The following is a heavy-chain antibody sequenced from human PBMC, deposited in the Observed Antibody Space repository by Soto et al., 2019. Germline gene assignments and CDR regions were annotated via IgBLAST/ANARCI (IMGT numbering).Heavy chain of an antibody. J-gene: IGHJ6*02. D-gene: IGHD5-18*01. V-gene: IGHV3-21*01. Sequence: GGSLRLSCAASGFTFSSYSMNWVRQAPGKGLEGVSSISSSSSYIYYADSVEGRFTISRDNAKNSLYLQMNSLIAEDTAVYYCARAITGYSYGHSVYYYYGMDXWGQGTTVTVS. CDR3: ARAITGYSYGHSVYYYYGMDX. CDR1: GFTFSSYS. CDR2: ISSSSSYI.